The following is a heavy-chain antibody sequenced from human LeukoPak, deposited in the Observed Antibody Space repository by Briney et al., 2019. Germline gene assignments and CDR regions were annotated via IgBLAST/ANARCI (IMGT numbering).Heavy chain of an antibody. CDR1: GYTFTSYA. D-gene: IGHD6-13*01. V-gene: IGHV7-4-1*02. CDR3: ARGYHSSSPYYHYYGMDV. CDR2: INTNTGNP. Sequence: GASVKVSCKASGYTFTSYAMHWVRQAPGQGLECMGWINTNTGNPTYAQGFTGRFVFSLDTSVSTAYLQISSLKAEDTAVYYCARGYHSSSPYYHYYGMDVWGQGTTVTVSS. J-gene: IGHJ6*02.